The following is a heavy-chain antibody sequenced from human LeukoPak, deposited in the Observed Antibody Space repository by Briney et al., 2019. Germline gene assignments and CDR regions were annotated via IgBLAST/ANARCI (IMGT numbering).Heavy chain of an antibody. CDR1: GFTFSSYG. J-gene: IGHJ4*02. CDR3: AKDITSRSPINDY. D-gene: IGHD1-1*01. CDR2: IRYDGSNK. Sequence: PGGPLRLSCAASGFTFSSYGMHWVRQAPGKGLEWVAFIRYDGSNKYYADSVKGRFTISRDNSKNTLYLQMNSLRAEDTAVYYCAKDITSRSPINDYWGQGTLVTVSS. V-gene: IGHV3-30*02.